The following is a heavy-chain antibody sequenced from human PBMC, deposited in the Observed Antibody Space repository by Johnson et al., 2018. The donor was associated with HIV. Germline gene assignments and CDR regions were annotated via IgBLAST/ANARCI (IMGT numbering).Heavy chain of an antibody. J-gene: IGHJ3*02. V-gene: IGHV3-74*02. CDR1: GFTFSSYW. D-gene: IGHD5-12*01. CDR3: AGTYSGYEESAFDI. Sequence: VQLVESGGGFVQPGGSLRLSCAASGFTFSSYWMHWVRQAPGKGLVWVSRINSDGSSTSYADSVKGRFTISRDNAKNTLYLQMNSLRAEDTAVYYCAGTYSGYEESAFDIWGQGTMVTVSS. CDR2: INSDGSST.